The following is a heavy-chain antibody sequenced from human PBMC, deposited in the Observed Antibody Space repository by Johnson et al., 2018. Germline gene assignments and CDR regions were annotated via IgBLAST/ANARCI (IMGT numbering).Heavy chain of an antibody. J-gene: IGHJ6*02. CDR3: ARALYGDYGIYYYYYGMDG. Sequence: QVQLQQWGAGLLKPSETLSLTCAVYGGSFSGYYWSWIRQPPGKGLEWIGEINHSGSTNYNPSLKSRVTISLDTSKNQFSLKLNSVTAAATAVYYCARALYGDYGIYYYYYGMDGWGQGTTVTVSS. CDR1: GGSFSGYY. CDR2: INHSGST. V-gene: IGHV4-34*01. D-gene: IGHD4-17*01.